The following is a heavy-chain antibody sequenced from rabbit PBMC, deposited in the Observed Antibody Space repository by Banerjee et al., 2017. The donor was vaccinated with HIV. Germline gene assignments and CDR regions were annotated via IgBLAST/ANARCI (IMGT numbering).Heavy chain of an antibody. Sequence: QSLEESGGDLVKPGASLTLTCTASGFSFSSSYYMSWVRQAPGKGLEWIGYIYSSDGSTWYASWVNGRFTISKTSSTTVTLQMTSLTAADTATYFCAKSLVRSNGDPNLWGQGTLVTVS. V-gene: IGHV1S40*01. CDR3: AKSLVRSNGDPNL. D-gene: IGHD1-1*01. CDR1: GFSFSSSYY. CDR2: IYSSDGST. J-gene: IGHJ4*01.